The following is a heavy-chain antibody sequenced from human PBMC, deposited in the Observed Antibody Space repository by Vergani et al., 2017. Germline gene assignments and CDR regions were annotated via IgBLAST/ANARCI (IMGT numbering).Heavy chain of an antibody. V-gene: IGHV4-59*01. CDR3: ARWVGRYYYCYGMDV. J-gene: IGHJ6*02. D-gene: IGHD2-15*01. CDR2: IYYSGST. CDR1: GGSISSYY. Sequence: QVQLQESGPGLVKPSETLSLTCTVSGGSISSYYWSWIRQPPGKGLEWIGYIYYSGSTNYNPSLKSRVTISVDTSKNQFSLKLSSVTAADTAVYYCARWVGRYYYCYGMDVWGQGTTVTVSS.